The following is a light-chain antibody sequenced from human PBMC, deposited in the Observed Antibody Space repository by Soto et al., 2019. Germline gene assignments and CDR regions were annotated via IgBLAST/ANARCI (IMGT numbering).Light chain of an antibody. V-gene: IGKV1-27*01. CDR2: AAS. CDR3: QKDNSAPQT. J-gene: IGKJ1*01. CDR1: QGISNY. Sequence: DIQMPQSPSSLSASIGDRVTITCRASQGISNYLARYQQKPGKVPKLLIYAASTLQTGVPYRFSGRGAGTDFTRTISSLQPEDVATYFCQKDNSAPQTFGQGTNVEIK.